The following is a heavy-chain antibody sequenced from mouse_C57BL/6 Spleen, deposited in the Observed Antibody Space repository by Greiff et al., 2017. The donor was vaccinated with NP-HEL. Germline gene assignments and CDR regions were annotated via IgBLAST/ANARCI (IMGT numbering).Heavy chain of an antibody. CDR3: AREDGYARLFAY. J-gene: IGHJ3*01. D-gene: IGHD2-2*01. CDR2: IYPGSGNT. CDR1: GYSFTSYY. V-gene: IGHV1-66*01. Sequence: QVQLQQSGPELVKPGASVKISCKASGYSFTSYYIHWVKQRPGQGLEWIGWIYPGSGNTKYNEKFKGKATLTADTSSSTAYMQLSSLTSEDSAVYYGAREDGYARLFAYWGQGTLVTVSA.